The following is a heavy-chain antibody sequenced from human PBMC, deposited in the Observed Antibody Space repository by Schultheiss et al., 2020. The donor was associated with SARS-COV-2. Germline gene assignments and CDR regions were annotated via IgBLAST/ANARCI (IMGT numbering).Heavy chain of an antibody. CDR2: IYHSGST. CDR3: ARGGQAGSYNY. J-gene: IGHJ4*02. V-gene: IGHV4-34*01. D-gene: IGHD3-9*01. Sequence: GSLRLSCAVYGGSFRGYYWNWIRQPPGKGLEWIGEIYHSGSTNYNPSLKSRVTTSVDTSKNQFSLKLSSVTAADTAVYYCARGGQAGSYNYWGQGTLVTVSS. CDR1: GGSFRGYY.